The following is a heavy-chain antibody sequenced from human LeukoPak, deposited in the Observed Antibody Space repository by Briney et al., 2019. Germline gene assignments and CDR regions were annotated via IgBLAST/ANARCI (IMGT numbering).Heavy chain of an antibody. V-gene: IGHV3-13*01. CDR1: GFTFSSYD. CDR3: ARDRLGNWNYFDY. J-gene: IGHJ4*02. CDR2: IGTAGDT. Sequence: GGSLRLSCAASGFTFSSYDMHWVRQATGKGLEWVSAIGTAGDTYYPGSVKGRFTISRENAKNSLYLQVNSLRAEDTAVYYCARDRLGNWNYFDYWGQGTLVTVSS. D-gene: IGHD1-20*01.